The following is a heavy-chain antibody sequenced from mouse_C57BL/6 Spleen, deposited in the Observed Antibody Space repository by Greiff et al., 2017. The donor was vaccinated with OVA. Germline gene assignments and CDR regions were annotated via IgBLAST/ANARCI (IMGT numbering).Heavy chain of an antibody. V-gene: IGHV1-53*01. CDR1: GYTFTSYW. J-gene: IGHJ4*01. CDR3: ALRGKGGYAMDY. Sequence: QVQLQQPGTELVKPGASVKLSCTASGYTFTSYWMHWVKQRPGQGLEWIGNINPSNGGTNYTAKFKSKATLTVDTSSSTAYMQLSSLTSEDSADYYCALRGKGGYAMDYWGQGTSVTVAS. CDR2: INPSNGGT.